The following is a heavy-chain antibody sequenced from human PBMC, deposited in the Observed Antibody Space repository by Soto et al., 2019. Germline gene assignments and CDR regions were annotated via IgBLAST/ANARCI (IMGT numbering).Heavy chain of an antibody. V-gene: IGHV4-59*01. CDR2: IYYSGST. J-gene: IGHJ6*02. Sequence: PSETLSLTCTVSGGSISSYYWSWIRQPPGKGLEWIGYIYYSGSTNYNPSLKSRVTISVDTSKNQFSLKLSSVTAADTAVYYCAGITIVRGAYYYYGMDVWGQGTTVTVSS. CDR1: GGSISSYY. D-gene: IGHD3-10*01. CDR3: AGITIVRGAYYYYGMDV.